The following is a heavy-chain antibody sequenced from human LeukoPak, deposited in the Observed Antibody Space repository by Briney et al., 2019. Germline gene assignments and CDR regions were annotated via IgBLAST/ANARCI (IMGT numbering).Heavy chain of an antibody. V-gene: IGHV3-33*01. J-gene: IGHJ6*02. CDR1: GFTFSSYG. CDR3: ARDSTYYDFWSGYYTQVYGMDV. CDR2: IWYDGSNK. Sequence: GRSPRLSCAASGFTFSSYGMHWVRQAPGKGLEWVAVIWYDGSNKYYADSVKGRFTISRDNSKNTLYLQMNSLRAEDTAVYYCARDSTYYDFWSGYYTQVYGMDVWGQGTTVTVSS. D-gene: IGHD3-3*01.